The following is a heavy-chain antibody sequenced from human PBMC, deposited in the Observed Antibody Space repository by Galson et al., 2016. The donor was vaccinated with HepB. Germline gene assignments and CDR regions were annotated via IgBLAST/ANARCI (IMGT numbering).Heavy chain of an antibody. Sequence: SLRLSCAVSGFTFSSYSMNWVRQAPGKGLEWVSSTTSSGSYVYYADSLKGRFNISRDNAKNVLYLQMNSLRADDTAVYYCARDRGAYCRGDCYLGWFDPWGQGTLVTVSS. CDR3: ARDRGAYCRGDCYLGWFDP. V-gene: IGHV3-21*01. CDR1: GFTFSSYS. J-gene: IGHJ5*02. D-gene: IGHD2-21*02. CDR2: TTSSGSYV.